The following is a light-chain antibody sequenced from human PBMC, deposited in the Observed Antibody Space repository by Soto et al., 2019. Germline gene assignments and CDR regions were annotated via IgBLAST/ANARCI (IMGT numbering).Light chain of an antibody. V-gene: IGKV1-33*01. CDR3: QQYKFT. Sequence: DIQMTQSPSSLSASVGDRVTITCQASQDISNYLNWYQQKPGKAPKLLIYDASNLETGVPSRFSGSGSGTDFTFTISSLQPEDIATYYCQQYKFTFGPGTKSGYQT. CDR2: DAS. CDR1: QDISNY. J-gene: IGKJ3*01.